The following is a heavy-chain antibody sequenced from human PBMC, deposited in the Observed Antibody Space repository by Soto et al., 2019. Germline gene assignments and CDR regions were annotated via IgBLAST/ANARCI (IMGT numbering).Heavy chain of an antibody. V-gene: IGHV3-49*03. J-gene: IGHJ4*02. CDR2: IRSKAYGGTT. Sequence: GGSLRLSCTASGFTFGDYAMSWFRQAPGKGLEWVGFIRSKAYGGTTEYAASVKGRFTISRDDSKSIAYLQMNSLKTEDTAVYYCTRVTDYYDSSGYYYFDYWGQGTLVTVSS. D-gene: IGHD3-22*01. CDR3: TRVTDYYDSSGYYYFDY. CDR1: GFTFGDYA.